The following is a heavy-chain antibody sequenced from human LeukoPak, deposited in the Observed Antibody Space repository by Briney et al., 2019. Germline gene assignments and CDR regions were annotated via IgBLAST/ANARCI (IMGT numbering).Heavy chain of an antibody. CDR1: GYSISSGNF. Sequence: PSETLSLTCTVSGYSISSGNFWGWIRQPPGKGLEWIGSIYHSGSTYYSLSLKSRVTISVDTSKNQFSLKVTSVTAADTAVYYCARVRLPPYYYYFYYMDVWGTGTTVTVSS. CDR3: ARVRLPPYYYYFYYMDV. V-gene: IGHV4-38-2*02. J-gene: IGHJ6*03. D-gene: IGHD5-18*01. CDR2: IYHSGST.